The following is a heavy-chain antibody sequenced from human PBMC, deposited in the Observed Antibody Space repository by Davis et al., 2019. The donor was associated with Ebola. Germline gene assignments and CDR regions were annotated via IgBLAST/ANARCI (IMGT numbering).Heavy chain of an antibody. CDR1: RFTFSSYA. Sequence: GGSLRLSCAASRFTFSSYAMSWVRQAPGKGLEWVSAISGSGGSTYYADSVKGRFTISRDNSKNTLYLQMNSLRAEDTAVYYCAKGASPFRSSWPDYWGQGTLVTVSS. CDR2: ISGSGGST. V-gene: IGHV3-23*01. J-gene: IGHJ4*02. CDR3: AKGASPFRSSWPDY. D-gene: IGHD6-13*01.